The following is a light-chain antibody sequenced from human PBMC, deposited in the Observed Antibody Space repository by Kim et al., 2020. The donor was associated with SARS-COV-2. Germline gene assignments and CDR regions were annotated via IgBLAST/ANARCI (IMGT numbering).Light chain of an antibody. CDR1: QSISTW. J-gene: IGKJ1*01. CDR3: QQYIEYSRT. Sequence: VEDRVTITCRARQSISTWLVWYQQKPGKAPKLLIYDASTLESGVPARFGGSGSGTEFTLTISSLQSDDSATYFCQQYIEYSRTFGRGTKVDIK. V-gene: IGKV1-5*01. CDR2: DAS.